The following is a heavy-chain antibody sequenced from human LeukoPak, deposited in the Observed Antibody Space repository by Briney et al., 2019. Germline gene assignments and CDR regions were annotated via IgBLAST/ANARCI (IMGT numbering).Heavy chain of an antibody. J-gene: IGHJ3*02. Sequence: GGSLRLSCAASGFTFSSYAMSWVHQAPGKGLEWVSAISGSGGSTYYADSVKGRFTISRDSSKNTLYLQMNSLRAEDTAVYYCAKQNCSSTSCYTRENAFDIWGQGTMVTASS. CDR3: AKQNCSSTSCYTRENAFDI. V-gene: IGHV3-23*01. CDR1: GFTFSSYA. CDR2: ISGSGGST. D-gene: IGHD2-2*02.